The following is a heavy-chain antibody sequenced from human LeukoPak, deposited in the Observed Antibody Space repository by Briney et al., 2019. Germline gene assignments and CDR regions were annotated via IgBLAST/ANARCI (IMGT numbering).Heavy chain of an antibody. D-gene: IGHD3-3*01. CDR3: ARGLRRTIFGVADY. V-gene: IGHV3-20*01. Sequence: PGGSLRLSCAASGFTFDDYGMSWVRQAPGKGLEWVSGINWNGGSTGYADSVKGRFTISRDNAKNSLYLQMNSLRAEDTALYHCARGLRRTIFGVADYWGQGTLVTVSS. CDR2: INWNGGST. J-gene: IGHJ4*02. CDR1: GFTFDDYG.